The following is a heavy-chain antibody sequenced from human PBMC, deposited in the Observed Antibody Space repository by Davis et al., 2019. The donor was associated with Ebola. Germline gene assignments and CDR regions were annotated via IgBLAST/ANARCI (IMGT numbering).Heavy chain of an antibody. Sequence: MPSDTLSLTFAVPGGSISSSNWWSWARQPPGKGLEWIGSIYYSGSTYYNPSLKSRVTISVDTSKNQFSLKLSSVTAADTAVYYCARAYYWFDPWGQGTLVTVSS. J-gene: IGHJ5*02. CDR2: IYYSGST. D-gene: IGHD2-21*01. CDR1: GGSISSSNW. V-gene: IGHV4-4*02. CDR3: ARAYYWFDP.